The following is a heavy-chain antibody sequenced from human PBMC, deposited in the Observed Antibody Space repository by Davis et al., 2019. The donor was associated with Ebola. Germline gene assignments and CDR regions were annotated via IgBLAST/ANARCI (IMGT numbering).Heavy chain of an antibody. CDR3: AAPYDSSGN. V-gene: IGHV3-21*01. J-gene: IGHJ4*02. Sequence: ETLSLTCAVSGGSISSSNWWSWVRQAPGKGLEWVSSIRSSSSYIYYADSVKGRFTISRDNSKNTLYLQMNSLRAEDTAVYYCAAPYDSSGNWGQGTLVTVSS. D-gene: IGHD3-22*01. CDR2: IRSSSSYI. CDR1: GGSISSSN.